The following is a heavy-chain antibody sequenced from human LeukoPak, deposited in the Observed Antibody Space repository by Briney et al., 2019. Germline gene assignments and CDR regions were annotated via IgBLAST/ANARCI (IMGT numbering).Heavy chain of an antibody. J-gene: IGHJ4*02. V-gene: IGHV3-49*04. CDR3: SKTYGDYKPYYFDY. CDR2: IGSKAYGVTT. D-gene: IGHD4-17*01. CDR1: GFTFGDYA. Sequence: GGSLRLSCTASGFTFGDYAMSWVRQAPGKGLQWVGFIGSKAYGVTTEYVASVKGRFTISRDDSKSIAYLQMNSLKTEDTAVYYCSKTYGDYKPYYFDYWGQGTLVTVSS.